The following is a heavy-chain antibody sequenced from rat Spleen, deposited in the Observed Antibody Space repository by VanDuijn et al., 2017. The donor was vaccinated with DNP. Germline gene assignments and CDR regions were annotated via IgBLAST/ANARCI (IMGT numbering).Heavy chain of an antibody. J-gene: IGHJ2*01. CDR2: ILYDGGIT. CDR1: GFTFSDCN. V-gene: IGHV5-7*01. D-gene: IGHD1-8*01. Sequence: EVQLVESGGGLVQPGRSLKLSCATSGFTFSDCNMAWVRQAPKKGLEWVATILYDGGITYYRDSVKGRFTISRDNAESALYLRMDSLRSEDTATYYCTRHDYSNYYFDYWGRGVMVTVSS. CDR3: TRHDYSNYYFDY.